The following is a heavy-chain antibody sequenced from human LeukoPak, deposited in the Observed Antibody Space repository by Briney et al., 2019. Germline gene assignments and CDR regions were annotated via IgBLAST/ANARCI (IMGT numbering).Heavy chain of an antibody. V-gene: IGHV4-39*01. J-gene: IGHJ6*03. Sequence: SETLSLTCTVSGGSIGTTNYYWGWLRQPPGKGQGWIGSIYYSETTYDNPSLESRVTISIETSKNQFSLSLSSVTAADTAVYYCARQRADYFYYYVDVWGKGTTVTVS. CDR1: GGSIGTTNYY. CDR2: IYYSETT. D-gene: IGHD3-9*01. CDR3: ARQRADYFYYYVDV.